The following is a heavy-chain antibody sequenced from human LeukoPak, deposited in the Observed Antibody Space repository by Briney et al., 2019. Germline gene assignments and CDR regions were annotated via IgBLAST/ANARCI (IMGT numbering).Heavy chain of an antibody. Sequence: GGSLRLSCAASGFTFSSYGMHWVRQAPGKGLEWVSGINWNGGNTGYADSVKGRFTISRDNAKNSLYLQMNSLRAEDTALYYCARRSEAFSGSPDYWGQGTLVTVSS. V-gene: IGHV3-20*04. CDR1: GFTFSSYG. J-gene: IGHJ4*02. CDR3: ARRSEAFSGSPDY. CDR2: INWNGGNT. D-gene: IGHD1-26*01.